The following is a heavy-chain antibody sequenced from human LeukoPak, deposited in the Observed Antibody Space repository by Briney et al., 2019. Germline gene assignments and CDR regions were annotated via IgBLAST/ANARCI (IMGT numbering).Heavy chain of an antibody. D-gene: IGHD2-8*01. Sequence: SETLSLTCAVYGGSFSGYYWSWIRQPPGKGLEWIGEINHSESTNYNPSLKSRVTISVDTSKNQFSLKLSSVTAADTAVYYCARGRTYYFDYWGQGTLVTVSS. V-gene: IGHV4-34*01. CDR1: GGSFSGYY. CDR2: INHSEST. J-gene: IGHJ4*02. CDR3: ARGRTYYFDY.